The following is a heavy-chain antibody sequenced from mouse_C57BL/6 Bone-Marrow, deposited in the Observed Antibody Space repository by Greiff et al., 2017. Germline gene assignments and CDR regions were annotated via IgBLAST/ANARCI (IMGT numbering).Heavy chain of an antibody. CDR2: IYPGNSDT. CDR1: GYTFTSYW. CDR3: TREYYGSMNWYFDG. V-gene: IGHV1-5*01. Sequence: EVQLQQSGTVLARPGASVKMSCKTSGYTFTSYWMHWVKQRPGQGLEWIGAIYPGNSDTSYNQKFKGKAKLTAVTSASTAYMELSSLTNEDSAVYYGTREYYGSMNWYFDGWGTGTTVTVSS. D-gene: IGHD1-1*01. J-gene: IGHJ1*03.